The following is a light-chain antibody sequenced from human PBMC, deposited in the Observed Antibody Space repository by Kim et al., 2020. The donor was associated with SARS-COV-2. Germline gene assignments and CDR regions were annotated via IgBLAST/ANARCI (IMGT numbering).Light chain of an antibody. CDR2: AAS. Sequence: QLTQSPSSLSASVGDRVTITCRASQGIGSYLAWYQQKPGKAPKLLIYAASTLQSGVPSRFSGSGSETDFTLTITSLQPEDFATYYCQQLEYYPITFVQGTRLEIK. J-gene: IGKJ5*01. CDR1: QGIGSY. V-gene: IGKV1-9*01. CDR3: QQLEYYPIT.